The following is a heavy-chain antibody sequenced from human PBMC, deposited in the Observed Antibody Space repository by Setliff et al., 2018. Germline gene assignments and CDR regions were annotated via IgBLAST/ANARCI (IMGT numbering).Heavy chain of an antibody. CDR2: IKQDGSEK. Sequence: GGSLRLSCAASGFTFSSYWMSWVRQAPGKGLEWVANIKQDGSEKYYADSVKGRFTISRDNAKNSLYLQMNSLRAEDTAVYYCARQNDFWSGQDFDYWGQGTLVTVSS. J-gene: IGHJ4*02. CDR1: GFTFSSYW. D-gene: IGHD3-3*01. V-gene: IGHV3-7*01. CDR3: ARQNDFWSGQDFDY.